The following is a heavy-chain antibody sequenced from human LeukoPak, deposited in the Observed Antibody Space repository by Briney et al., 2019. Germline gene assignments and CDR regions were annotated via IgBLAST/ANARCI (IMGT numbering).Heavy chain of an antibody. J-gene: IGHJ4*02. Sequence: GRSLRLSCAASGSTFSNYVMHWVRQAPGKGLEWVAVISYDGSNKYYADSVKGRFTISRDNSKNTLYLQMNSLRAEDTAVYYCASAYYDILTGYYHEFDYWGQGTLVTVSS. D-gene: IGHD3-9*01. V-gene: IGHV3-30-3*01. CDR2: ISYDGSNK. CDR1: GSTFSNYV. CDR3: ASAYYDILTGYYHEFDY.